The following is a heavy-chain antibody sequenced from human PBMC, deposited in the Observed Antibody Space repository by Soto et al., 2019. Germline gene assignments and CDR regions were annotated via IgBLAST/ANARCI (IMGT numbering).Heavy chain of an antibody. CDR1: GFNFSSYA. CDR3: AKWVMVRGVTYFDY. V-gene: IGHV3-23*01. D-gene: IGHD3-10*01. Sequence: GGSLRLSCAASGFNFSSYAMSWVRQAPGKGLEWVSAISGSGGSTYYADSVKGRFTISRDNSKNTLYLQMNSLRAEDTAVYYCAKWVMVRGVTYFDYWGQGTLVTVSS. CDR2: ISGSGGST. J-gene: IGHJ4*02.